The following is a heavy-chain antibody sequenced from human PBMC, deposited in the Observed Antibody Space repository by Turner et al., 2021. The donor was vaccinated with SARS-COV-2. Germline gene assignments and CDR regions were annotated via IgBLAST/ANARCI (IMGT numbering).Heavy chain of an antibody. CDR3: ARAPNFGGSGYFDL. J-gene: IGHJ2*01. CDR2: IYDTGST. Sequence: LQLHDSCPGLVQPSDTLSLTCIASGFSISTNTYYWGWIRQPPGKGLEWIGTIYDTGSTDYNPALESRVTISIDTSKSKFSLNLKSVIAADTAVYYCARAPNFGGSGYFDLWGRGTLVTVSS. CDR1: GFSISTNTYY. D-gene: IGHD5-12*01. V-gene: IGHV4-39*01.